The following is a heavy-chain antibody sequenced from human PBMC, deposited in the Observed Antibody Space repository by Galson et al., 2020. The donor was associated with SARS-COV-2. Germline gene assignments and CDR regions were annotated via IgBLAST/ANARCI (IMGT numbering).Heavy chain of an antibody. CDR2: IYYSGST. CDR1: GGSISSSSYY. D-gene: IGHD2-2*01. J-gene: IGHJ3*02. CDR3: ARQLPAATWDFRDAFDI. Sequence: SETLSLTCTVSGGSISSSSYYWGWIRQPPGKGLEWIGSIYYSGSTYYNPSLKSRVTISVDTSKNQFSLKLSSVTAADTAVYYCARQLPAATWDFRDAFDIWGKGTMVTVSS. V-gene: IGHV4-39*01.